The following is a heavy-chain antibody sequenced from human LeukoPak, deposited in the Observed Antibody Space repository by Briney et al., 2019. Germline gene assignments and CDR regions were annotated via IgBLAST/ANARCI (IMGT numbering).Heavy chain of an antibody. CDR1: GFTVSSNY. V-gene: IGHV3-66*04. CDR2: IYSGGST. D-gene: IGHD3-10*01. CDR3: ARRITMVRGVIPKIYYFDY. Sequence: GGSLRLSCAASGFTVSSNYMSWVRQAPGKGLEGVSVIYSGGSTYYADSVKGRFTISRDNSKNTLYLQMNSLRAEDTAVYYCARRITMVRGVIPKIYYFDYWGQGTLVTVSS. J-gene: IGHJ4*02.